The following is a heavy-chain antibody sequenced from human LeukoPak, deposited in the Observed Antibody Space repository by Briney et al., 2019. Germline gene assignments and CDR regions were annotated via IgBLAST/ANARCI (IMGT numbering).Heavy chain of an antibody. D-gene: IGHD3-10*01. CDR2: ISSSSSYI. CDR1: GFTFSDYS. CDR3: ARRPVLRGRDAFDI. Sequence: GGSLRLSCAASGFTFSDYSMNWVRQAPGKGLEWVSSISSSSSYIYYADSLKGRFTISSDNAKNSLYLQMNSLRAEDTAVYYCARRPVLRGRDAFDIWGQGTMVTVSS. V-gene: IGHV3-21*04. J-gene: IGHJ3*02.